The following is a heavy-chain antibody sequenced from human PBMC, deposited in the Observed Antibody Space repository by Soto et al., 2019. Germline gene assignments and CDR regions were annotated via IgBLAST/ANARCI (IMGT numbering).Heavy chain of an antibody. CDR2: ISSTTNYI. CDR3: ARECEDLTPNFDY. Sequence: PGGSLRLSCAASGFTFTRYSMSWVRRAPGKGLELVSSISSTTNYIYYGDSMKGRFTISRDNAKNSLYLERNSLRAEDTAVYYCARECEDLTPNFDYWGQGTLVTVSS. V-gene: IGHV3-21*06. CDR1: GFTFTRYS. J-gene: IGHJ4*02.